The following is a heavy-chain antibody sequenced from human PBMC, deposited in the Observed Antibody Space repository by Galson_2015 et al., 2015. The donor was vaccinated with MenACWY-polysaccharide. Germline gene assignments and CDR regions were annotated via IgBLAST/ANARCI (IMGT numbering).Heavy chain of an antibody. CDR3: ARDSLKGEIPAAVSSP. V-gene: IGHV3-30*03. J-gene: IGHJ5*02. CDR2: ISYDGSKK. Sequence: SLRLSCAASGFTFSSYGMHWVRQAPGKGLEWVAIISYDGSKKYYADSVKDRVTISRDNSKNTLYLEMYSLRVEDTAAYYCARDSLKGEIPAAVSSPWGKGTLVTVSS. D-gene: IGHD2-2*01. CDR1: GFTFSSYG.